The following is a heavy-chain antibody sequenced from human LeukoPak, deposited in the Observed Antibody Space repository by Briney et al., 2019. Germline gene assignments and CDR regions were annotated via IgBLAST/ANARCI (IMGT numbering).Heavy chain of an antibody. J-gene: IGHJ5*02. V-gene: IGHV4-39*07. CDR3: ARDVPYQLHGGWFDP. CDR2: IYYSGST. CDR1: GGSISSSYY. Sequence: PSGTLSLTCTVSGGSISSSYYWGWIRQPPGKGLEWIGSIYYSGSTYYNPSLKSRVTISVDTSKNQFSLKLSSVTAADTAVYYCARDVPYQLHGGWFDPWGQGTLVTVSS. D-gene: IGHD2-2*01.